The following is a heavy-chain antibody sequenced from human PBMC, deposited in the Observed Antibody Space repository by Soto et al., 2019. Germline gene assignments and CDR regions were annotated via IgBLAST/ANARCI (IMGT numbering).Heavy chain of an antibody. V-gene: IGHV1-69*01. CDR1: GGTFSSYA. CDR2: IIPIFGTA. Sequence: QVQLVQSGAEVKKPGSSVKVSCKASGGTFSSYAISWVRQAPGQGLEWMGGIIPIFGTANYAQNFQGRVTITADESTSTAYKELSSLRSEDTAVYYCAREDGYVDVAGNNWFDPWGQGTLVTVSS. CDR3: AREDGYVDVAGNNWFDP. J-gene: IGHJ5*02. D-gene: IGHD6-19*01.